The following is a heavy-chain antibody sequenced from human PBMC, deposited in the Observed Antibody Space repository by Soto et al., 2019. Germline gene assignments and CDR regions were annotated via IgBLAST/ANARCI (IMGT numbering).Heavy chain of an antibody. J-gene: IGHJ4*02. D-gene: IGHD4-17*01. CDR3: ARGRDYGGTSGFDY. CDR2: IIPIFGTA. V-gene: IGHV1-69*13. CDR1: GGTFSSYA. Sequence: RASVKVSCKASGGTFSSYAINWMRQAPGQGLEWMGGIIPIFGTANYAQKFQGRVTITADESTSTAYMELSSLRSEDTAVHYCARGRDYGGTSGFDYWGQGTLVTVSS.